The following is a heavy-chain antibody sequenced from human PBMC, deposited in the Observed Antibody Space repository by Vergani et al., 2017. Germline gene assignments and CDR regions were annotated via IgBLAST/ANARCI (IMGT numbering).Heavy chain of an antibody. CDR2: ISWNSGSI. Sequence: EVQLVESGGGLVQPGRSLRLSCAASGFTFDDYAMHWVRQAPGKGLGWVSGISWNSGSIGYADSVKGRITISGDNTKNSLYLQMNRLRAEDTALYYCAKASNARIAEALDYWGQGTLVTVSS. CDR3: AKASNARIAEALDY. CDR1: GFTFDDYA. V-gene: IGHV3-9*01. J-gene: IGHJ4*02. D-gene: IGHD6-13*01.